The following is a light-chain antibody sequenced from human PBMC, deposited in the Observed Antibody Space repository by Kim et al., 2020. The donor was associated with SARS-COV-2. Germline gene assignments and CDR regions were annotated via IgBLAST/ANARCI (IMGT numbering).Light chain of an antibody. J-gene: IGLJ1*01. Sequence: SVSFSGSATSRDFGGYGGYACVPWYLVDPGEAPKLIIGEVTRRPSGVRERFSGSKSGNTASLAVSGRQAEDEAYFYCTTRANNNYIFGTGTKGTVL. CDR3: TTRANNNYI. V-gene: IGLV2-8*01. CDR2: EVT. CDR1: SRDFGGYGGYAC.